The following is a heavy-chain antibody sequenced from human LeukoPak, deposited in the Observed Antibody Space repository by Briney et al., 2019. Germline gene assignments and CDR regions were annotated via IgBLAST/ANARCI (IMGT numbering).Heavy chain of an antibody. V-gene: IGHV7-4-1*02. CDR2: INTGTGNP. Sequence: ASVKVSCKTSGYTFTSYAMNWVRQAPGQGLEFMGWINTGTGNPTYAQGFTGRFVLSLDTSVSTAYLQISTLKPEDTAVYYCASFGAHSFDYWGQGTLVTVSS. CDR3: ASFGAHSFDY. D-gene: IGHD3-10*01. J-gene: IGHJ4*02. CDR1: GYTFTSYA.